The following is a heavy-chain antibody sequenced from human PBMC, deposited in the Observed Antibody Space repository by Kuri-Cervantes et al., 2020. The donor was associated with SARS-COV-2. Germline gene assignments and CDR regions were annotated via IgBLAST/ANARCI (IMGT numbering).Heavy chain of an antibody. V-gene: IGHV3-30*02. J-gene: IGHJ3*02. CDR3: AREGVVAASPDAFDI. CDR2: IRYDGSTK. CDR1: GFSFSNYG. D-gene: IGHD2-15*01. Sequence: GGSLRLSCAASGFSFSNYGMHWVRQTPGKGLEWVAFIRYDGSTKYYADSVKGRFTISRDNSKNTLYLQMNSLRAEDTAVYYCAREGVVAASPDAFDIWGQGTMVTVSS.